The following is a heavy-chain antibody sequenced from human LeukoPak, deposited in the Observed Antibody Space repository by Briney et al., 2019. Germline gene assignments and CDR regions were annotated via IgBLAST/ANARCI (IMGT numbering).Heavy chain of an antibody. CDR3: ARDGSGNTVYNGMDV. D-gene: IGHD3-10*01. V-gene: IGHV3-30-3*01. CDR2: ISYDGSNK. CDR1: GFTFSSYA. J-gene: IGHJ6*02. Sequence: GRSLRLSCAASGFTFSSYAIHWVRQAPGKGLEWVAVISYDGSNKYYADSVKGRFTISRDNSKNTLYLQMNSLRAEDTAAYYCARDGSGNTVYNGMDVWGQGTTVTVSS.